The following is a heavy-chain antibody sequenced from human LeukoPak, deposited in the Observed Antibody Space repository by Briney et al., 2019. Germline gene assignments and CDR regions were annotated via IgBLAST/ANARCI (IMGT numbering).Heavy chain of an antibody. Sequence: SETLSLSCTVSGDSNSSYYWSWIRQPPGKGLQWIGYISHSGSTNYNSSLKSRVTISVDTSKNQFSLKLRSVTAADTAVYYCARFGSDTYGYKYYFDYWGQGALVTVSS. V-gene: IGHV4-59*08. CDR3: ARFGSDTYGYKYYFDY. CDR1: GDSNSSYY. J-gene: IGHJ4*02. CDR2: ISHSGST. D-gene: IGHD3-16*01.